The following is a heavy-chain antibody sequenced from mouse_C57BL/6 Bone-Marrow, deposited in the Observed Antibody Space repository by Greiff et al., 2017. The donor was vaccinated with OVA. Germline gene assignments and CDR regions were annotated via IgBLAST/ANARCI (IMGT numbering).Heavy chain of an antibody. CDR2: IDPSDSYT. Sequence: QVQLQQSGAELVMPGASVTLSCKASGYTFTSYWMHWVKQRPGQGLEWIGEIDPSDSYTNYNQKFKGKSTLSVDNSSSTAYMQLSSLTSEDSAVYYCASGIYYDYDEASYYAMDYWGQGTSVTVSS. D-gene: IGHD2-4*01. CDR1: GYTFTSYW. V-gene: IGHV1-69*01. J-gene: IGHJ4*01. CDR3: ASGIYYDYDEASYYAMDY.